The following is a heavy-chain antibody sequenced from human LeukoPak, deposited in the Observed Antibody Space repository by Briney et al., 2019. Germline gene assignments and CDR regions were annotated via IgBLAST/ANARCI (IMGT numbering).Heavy chain of an antibody. Sequence: EGSLRLSCAASGFIFSSYSMNWVRQAPGKGLEWVSSISSSSSYIYYADSVKGRFTISRDNAKNSLYLQMNGLRAEDTAVYYCARDQGSRNYWGQGTLVTVSS. CDR1: GFIFSSYS. V-gene: IGHV3-21*01. J-gene: IGHJ4*02. D-gene: IGHD2-15*01. CDR3: ARDQGSRNY. CDR2: ISSSSSYI.